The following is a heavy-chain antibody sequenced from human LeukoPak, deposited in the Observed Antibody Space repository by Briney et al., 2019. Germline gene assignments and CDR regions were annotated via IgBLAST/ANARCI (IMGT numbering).Heavy chain of an antibody. CDR3: ARGGSYLSAFDI. D-gene: IGHD1-26*01. CDR2: ISGSGGST. CDR1: GFTFSSYA. J-gene: IGHJ3*02. Sequence: PGGSLRLSCAASGFTFSSYAMSWVRQAPGKGLEWVSAISGSGGSTYYADSAKGRFTISRDNSKNTLYLQMNSLRAEDTAVYYCARGGSYLSAFDIWGQGTMVTVSS. V-gene: IGHV3-23*01.